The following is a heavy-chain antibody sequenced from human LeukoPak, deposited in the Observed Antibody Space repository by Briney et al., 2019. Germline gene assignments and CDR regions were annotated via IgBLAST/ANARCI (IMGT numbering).Heavy chain of an antibody. J-gene: IGHJ3*02. CDR3: ARKGRMYYGSGSPDVFDI. CDR1: GYTFTGYY. CDR2: INPNSGAT. D-gene: IGHD3-10*01. V-gene: IGHV1-2*02. Sequence: GASVKVSCKASGYTFTGYYMHWVRQAPGQGLEWMGWINPNSGATNYAQKFQGRVTMARDTSISTAYMELRGLRSDDAAVYFCARKGRMYYGSGSPDVFDIWGQGTMVTVSS.